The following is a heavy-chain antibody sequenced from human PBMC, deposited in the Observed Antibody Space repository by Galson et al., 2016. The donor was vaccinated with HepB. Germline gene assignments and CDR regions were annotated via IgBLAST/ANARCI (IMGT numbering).Heavy chain of an antibody. CDR1: GVSVSNGNYY. Sequence: ETLSLTCTVSGVSVSNGNYYWSGIRQTPGKGLEYIGYVYFSGSTKSSPSLESRVNISVDTSKNQFSLKLSSVTAADTALYYCARGVLRLSSFDYWGQGTLVTISS. V-gene: IGHV4-61*01. D-gene: IGHD2/OR15-2a*01. J-gene: IGHJ4*02. CDR3: ARGVLRLSSFDY. CDR2: VYFSGST.